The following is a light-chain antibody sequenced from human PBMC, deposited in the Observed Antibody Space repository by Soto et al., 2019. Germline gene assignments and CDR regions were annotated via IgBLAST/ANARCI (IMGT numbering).Light chain of an antibody. Sequence: IQMTHAPSSLSASVVDRVTITFLASQIISSYLNWYQKKPGKAPNIMIYDAYRLQSGVPSRFSGSGGGTDFTLSIRSVQPEDFATYFCKKSYMEQINFGNGQRLALK. J-gene: IGKJ5*01. CDR1: QIISSY. CDR3: KKSYMEQIN. V-gene: IGKV1-39*01. CDR2: DAY.